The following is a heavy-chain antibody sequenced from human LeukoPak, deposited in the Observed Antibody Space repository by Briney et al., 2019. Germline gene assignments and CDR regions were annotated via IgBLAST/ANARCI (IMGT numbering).Heavy chain of an antibody. CDR2: IYYSGST. CDR1: GGSISSYY. CDR3: ARARRLGAPLDF. Sequence: PSETLSLTCTVSGGSISSYYWSWIRQPPGKGLEWIGYIYYSGSTNYNPSLKSRVTISVDTSKNQFSLKLSSVTAADTAVYYCARARRLGAPLDFWGQGTLVTVSS. J-gene: IGHJ4*02. V-gene: IGHV4-59*12. D-gene: IGHD3-9*01.